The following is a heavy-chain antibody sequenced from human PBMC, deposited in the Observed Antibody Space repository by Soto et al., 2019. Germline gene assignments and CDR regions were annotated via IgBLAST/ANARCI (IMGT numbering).Heavy chain of an antibody. D-gene: IGHD6-6*01. CDR2: ISDSGGLT. V-gene: IGHV3-23*01. Sequence: GGSLRLSCAASGFTFSSHPMSWVRQAPERGLEWVSGISDSGGLTYNADSVKGRYTISRDNSKNTLYLQMNSLRAEDAALYYCARRAFGSSRSFDIWSQGTMVTVSS. CDR1: GFTFSSHP. CDR3: ARRAFGSSRSFDI. J-gene: IGHJ3*02.